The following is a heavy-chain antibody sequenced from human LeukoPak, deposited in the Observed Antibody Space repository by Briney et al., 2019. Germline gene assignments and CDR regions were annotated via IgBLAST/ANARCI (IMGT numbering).Heavy chain of an antibody. D-gene: IGHD6-13*01. CDR1: GYTFSVYY. CDR2: INPNNGGT. J-gene: IGHJ4*02. V-gene: IGHV1-2*02. Sequence: ASVKVSCKASGYTFSVYYIHWLRQAPGQGLEWLGWINPNNGGTLYSQKFQGGVTMSRDTSISAVHMELNRLTTDDTAVYFCARGVATTGAKFFDYWGQGTLVTVSS. CDR3: ARGVATTGAKFFDY.